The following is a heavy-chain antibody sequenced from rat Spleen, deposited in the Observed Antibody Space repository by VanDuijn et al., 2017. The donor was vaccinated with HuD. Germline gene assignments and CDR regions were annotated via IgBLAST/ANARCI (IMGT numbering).Heavy chain of an antibody. CDR2: INYSGST. V-gene: IGHV3-1*01. CDR3: ARYRVSYGHVGIFDY. D-gene: IGHD1-11*01. J-gene: IGHJ2*01. CDR1: GFSITTHY. Sequence: EVQLQESGPGLVKPSQSLSLTCSVTGFSITTHYWDWIRKFPGNKMEWMGYINYSGSTGFNPSLKSRISITRDTAKNQFFLQLKSVTTEDTATYHGARYRVSYGHVGIFDYWGQGVMVTVSS.